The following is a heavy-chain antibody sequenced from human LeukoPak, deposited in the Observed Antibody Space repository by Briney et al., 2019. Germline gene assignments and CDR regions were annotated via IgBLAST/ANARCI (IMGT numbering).Heavy chain of an antibody. V-gene: IGHV3-23*01. CDR2: ISGSGGST. CDR3: AKKRGRYSYAIDY. Sequence: GGSLRLSCAASGFAFSSYAMSWVRQAPGKGLEWVSAISGSGGSTYYADSVKGRFTISRDNSKNTLYLQMNSLRAEDTAVYYCAKKRGRYSYAIDYWGQGTLVTVSS. CDR1: GFAFSSYA. D-gene: IGHD5-18*01. J-gene: IGHJ4*02.